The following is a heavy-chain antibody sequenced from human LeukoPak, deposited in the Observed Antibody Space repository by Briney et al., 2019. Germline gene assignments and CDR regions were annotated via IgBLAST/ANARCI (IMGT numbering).Heavy chain of an antibody. J-gene: IGHJ6*03. CDR1: GFTFSSYS. V-gene: IGHV3-48*01. CDR2: ISSSSSTI. D-gene: IGHD4-17*01. CDR3: ARDATTELGTVYMDV. Sequence: GGSLRLSCAASGFTFSSYSTNWVRQAPGKGLEWVADISSSSSTIHYADSVKGRFTISRDNAKNSLYLQMNSLRAEDTAVYYCARDATTELGTVYMDVWGKGTTVTISS.